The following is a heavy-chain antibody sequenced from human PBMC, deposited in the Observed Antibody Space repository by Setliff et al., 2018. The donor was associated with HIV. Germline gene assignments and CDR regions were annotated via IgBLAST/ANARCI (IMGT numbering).Heavy chain of an antibody. CDR2: VYTTGNT. D-gene: IGHD6-19*01. CDR1: GASFSNYH. J-gene: IGHJ4*02. Sequence: SETLSLTCTVSGASFSNYHWTWIRQPAGKGLEWIGYVYTTGNTKYNPSLKSRVTMSVDTSKNQFSLKLTSVTAADTAVYYCARENSGWHQPFGPFDYWGQGTLVTVSS. V-gene: IGHV4-4*07. CDR3: ARENSGWHQPFGPFDY.